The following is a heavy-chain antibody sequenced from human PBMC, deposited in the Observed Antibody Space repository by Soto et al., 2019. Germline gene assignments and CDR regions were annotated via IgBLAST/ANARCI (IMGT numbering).Heavy chain of an antibody. CDR1: GFTFSSYA. CDR2: ISYDGSNK. V-gene: IGHV3-30-3*01. Sequence: PGGSLRLSCAASGFTFSSYAMHWVRQAPGKGLEWVAVISYDGSNKYYADSVKGRFTISRDNSKNTLYLQMNSLRAEDTAVYYCARDFEVDSSSSDGGVTPDYWGQGVLVTVSS. CDR3: ARDFEVDSSSSDGGVTPDY. J-gene: IGHJ4*02. D-gene: IGHD6-6*01.